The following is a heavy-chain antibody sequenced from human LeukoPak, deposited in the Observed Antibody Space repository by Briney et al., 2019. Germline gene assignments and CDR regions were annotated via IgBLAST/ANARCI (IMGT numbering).Heavy chain of an antibody. CDR1: GFTFSSYA. CDR2: ISYDGSNK. V-gene: IGHV3-30-3*01. CDR3: ARGIYHYGMDV. D-gene: IGHD3-10*01. J-gene: IGHJ6*02. Sequence: GGSLRLSCAASGFTFSSYAMHWVRQAPGNGLEWVAVISYDGSNKYYADSVKGRFTISRDNSKNTLYLQMNSLRAEDTAVYYCARGIYHYGMDVWGQGTTVTVSS.